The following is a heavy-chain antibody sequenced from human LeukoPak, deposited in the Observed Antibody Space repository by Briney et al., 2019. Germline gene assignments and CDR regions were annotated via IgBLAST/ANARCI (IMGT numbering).Heavy chain of an antibody. D-gene: IGHD4-11*01. CDR2: ISYDGSNK. J-gene: IGHJ6*03. CDR1: GFTSSSYG. Sequence: PGGSLRLSCAASGFTSSSYGMHWVRQAPGKGLEWVAVISYDGSNKYYADSVKGRFTISRDNSKNTLYLQMNSLRAEDTAVYYCAKDGGYDYTDYYYYYMDVWGKGTTVTVSS. V-gene: IGHV3-30*18. CDR3: AKDGGYDYTDYYYYYMDV.